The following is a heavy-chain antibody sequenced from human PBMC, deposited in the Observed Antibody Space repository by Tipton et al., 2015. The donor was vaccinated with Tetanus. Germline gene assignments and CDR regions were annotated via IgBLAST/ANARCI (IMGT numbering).Heavy chain of an antibody. V-gene: IGHV4-34*01. D-gene: IGHD6-13*01. J-gene: IGHJ4*02. Sequence: TLSLTCAVYAGSFSGYYWTWIRQSPGEGLEWIGEINHSGSTNYNPSLKSRFTMSVDTSRDQFSLKLSSVTAADTAVYYCAKPYSSSFVFDYWGQGPLVTVSS. CDR1: AGSFSGYY. CDR3: AKPYSSSFVFDY. CDR2: INHSGST.